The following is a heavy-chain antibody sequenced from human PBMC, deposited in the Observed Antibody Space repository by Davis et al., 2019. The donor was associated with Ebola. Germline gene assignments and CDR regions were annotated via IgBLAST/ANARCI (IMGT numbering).Heavy chain of an antibody. CDR1: GISFGTNW. CDR3: AKDPAWDY. V-gene: IGHV3-7*01. J-gene: IGHJ4*02. CDR2: MVQDGSQI. Sequence: GESLKISCAASGISFGTNWMSWVRQAPGKGLEWVATMVQDGSQIYYVDSVKGRFTISRDNAKNSLYLQMNSLRVEDTAVYYCAKDPAWDYWGQGTLVTVSS. D-gene: IGHD2-2*01.